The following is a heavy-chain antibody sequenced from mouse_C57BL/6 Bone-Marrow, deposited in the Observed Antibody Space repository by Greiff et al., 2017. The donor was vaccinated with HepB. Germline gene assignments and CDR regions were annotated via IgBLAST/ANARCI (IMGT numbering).Heavy chain of an antibody. V-gene: IGHV1-81*01. CDR3: ARRLQYPLGY. J-gene: IGHJ2*01. CDR1: GYTFTSYG. Sequence: QVQLQQSGAELARPGASVKLSCKASGYTFTSYGISWVKQSTGQGLEWIGEIYPRSGNTYYNAKFKGKATLTADKSSSTAYMELRSLTSEDSAVYFCARRLQYPLGYWSQGTTLTGSS. CDR2: IYPRSGNT. D-gene: IGHD1-1*01.